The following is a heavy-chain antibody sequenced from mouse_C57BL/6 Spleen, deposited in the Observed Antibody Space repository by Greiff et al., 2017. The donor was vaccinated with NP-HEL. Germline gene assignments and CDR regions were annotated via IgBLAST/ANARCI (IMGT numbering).Heavy chain of an antibody. Sequence: DVKLVESGGDLVKPGGSLKLSCAASGFTFSSYGMSWVRQTPDKRLEWVATISSGGSYTYYPDSVKGRFTISRDNAKNTLYLQMSSLKSEDTAMYYCARHERDSSGPFAYWGQGTLVTVSA. J-gene: IGHJ3*01. CDR1: GFTFSSYG. D-gene: IGHD3-2*02. CDR2: ISSGGSYT. CDR3: ARHERDSSGPFAY. V-gene: IGHV5-6*02.